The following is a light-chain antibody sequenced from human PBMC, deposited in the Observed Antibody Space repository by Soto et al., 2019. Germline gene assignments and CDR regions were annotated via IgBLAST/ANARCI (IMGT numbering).Light chain of an antibody. CDR1: YSNIESNT. J-gene: IGLJ2*01. CDR2: RSI. V-gene: IGLV1-44*01. Sequence: QAVVTQPPSASGAPGQRVTISCSGSYSNIESNTVIWYQQLPGTAPKLLIYRSIQRPSGVPDRFSGSKSGTSASLAISGLQSEDEADYYCTAWDDSLNARLFGGGTKLTVL. CDR3: TAWDDSLNARL.